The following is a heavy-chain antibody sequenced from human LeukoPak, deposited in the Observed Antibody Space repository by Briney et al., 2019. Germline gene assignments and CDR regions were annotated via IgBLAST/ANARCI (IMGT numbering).Heavy chain of an antibody. J-gene: IGHJ3*02. D-gene: IGHD2-2*01. CDR2: ISYDGSNK. CDR3: ARDGYQLLWVDAFDI. V-gene: IGHV3-30-3*01. CDR1: GFTFSSYA. Sequence: PGGSLRLSCAASGFTFSSYAMHWVRQAPGKGLEWVAVISYDGSNKYYADSVKGRFTISRDNSKNTLYLKMNSLRAEDTAVYYCARDGYQLLWVDAFDIWGQGTMVTVSS.